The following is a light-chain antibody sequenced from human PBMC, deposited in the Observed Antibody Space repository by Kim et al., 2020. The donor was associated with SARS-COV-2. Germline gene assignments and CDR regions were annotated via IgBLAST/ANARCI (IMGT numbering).Light chain of an antibody. V-gene: IGLV3-1*01. CDR1: KLGDKY. CDR3: QAWDSSTAV. CDR2: QDS. Sequence: SVSPGQTASITCSRDKLGDKYACWYQQKPGQFPVLVIYQDSKRPSGIPERFSGSNSGNTATLTISGTQAMDEADYYCQAWDSSTAVFGGGTQLTVL. J-gene: IGLJ3*02.